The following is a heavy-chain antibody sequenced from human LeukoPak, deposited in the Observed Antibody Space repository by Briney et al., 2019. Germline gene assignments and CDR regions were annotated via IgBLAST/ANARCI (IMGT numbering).Heavy chain of an antibody. CDR3: ASAVTTALDVWFDP. D-gene: IGHD4-11*01. V-gene: IGHV4-34*01. J-gene: IGHJ5*02. CDR2: INHSGST. Sequence: SETLSLTCAVYDGSFSGYSWAWIRQPPGKGLEWIGEINHSGSTNYNPSLKSRLTISVDTSKNQFSLKLSSVTAADTAVYYCASAVTTALDVWFDPWGQGTLVTVSS. CDR1: DGSFSGYS.